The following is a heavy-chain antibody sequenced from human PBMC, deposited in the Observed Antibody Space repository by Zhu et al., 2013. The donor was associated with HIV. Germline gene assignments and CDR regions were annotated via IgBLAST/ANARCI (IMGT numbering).Heavy chain of an antibody. CDR3: ARVDYLNYYGMDV. V-gene: IGHV1-2*02. J-gene: IGHJ6*02. CDR2: INANTGGT. CDR1: GYTLTGYY. Sequence: QVQLVQSGAEVKKPGASVKVSCKASGYTLTGYYMNWVRQAPGHGLEWMGWINANTGGTKYAQKFQGRVTMTRDTSISTAYMELSGLRSDDTAVYYCARVDYLNYYGMDVWGQGTTVTVSS. D-gene: IGHD2-21*01.